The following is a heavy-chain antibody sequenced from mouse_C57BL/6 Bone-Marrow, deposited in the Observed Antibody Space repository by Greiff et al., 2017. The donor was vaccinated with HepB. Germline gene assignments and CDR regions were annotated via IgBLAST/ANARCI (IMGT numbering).Heavy chain of an antibody. J-gene: IGHJ4*01. CDR2: ISNGGGST. Sequence: EVQVVESGGGLVQPGGSLKLSCAASGFTFSDYYMYWVRQTPEKRLEWVAYISNGGGSTYYPDTVKGRFTISRDNAKNTLYLQMSRLKSEDTAMYYCARLEVYYAMDYWGQGTSVTVSS. CDR3: ARLEVYYAMDY. CDR1: GFTFSDYY. V-gene: IGHV5-12*01.